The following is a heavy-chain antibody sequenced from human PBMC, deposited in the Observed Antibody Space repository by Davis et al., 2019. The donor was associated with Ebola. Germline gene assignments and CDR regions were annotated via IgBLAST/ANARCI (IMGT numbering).Heavy chain of an antibody. V-gene: IGHV3-21*01. J-gene: IGHJ3*01. CDR3: ARDLYGDFSAFDV. D-gene: IGHD4-17*01. CDR1: GFTFSSYW. CDR2: ISSSGSYI. Sequence: PGGSLRFSCAASGFTFSSYWMHWVRQAPGKGLQWVSSISSSGSYISYADSVKGRFIISRDNAKDSLYLQMNSLRAEDTAVYYCARDLYGDFSAFDVWGQGTMVTVSS.